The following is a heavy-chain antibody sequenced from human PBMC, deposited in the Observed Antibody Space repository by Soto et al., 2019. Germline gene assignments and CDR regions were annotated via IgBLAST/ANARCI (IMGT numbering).Heavy chain of an antibody. CDR2: IYYSGST. D-gene: IGHD5-18*01. Sequence: SETLSLTCTVSGGSISSYYWSWIRQPPGKGLEWIGYIYYSGSTNYNPSLKSRVTISVDTSKNQFSLKLSSVTAADTAVYYCARAGYSYGFYFDYWGQGTLVTVSS. CDR3: ARAGYSYGFYFDY. V-gene: IGHV4-59*01. CDR1: GGSISSYY. J-gene: IGHJ4*02.